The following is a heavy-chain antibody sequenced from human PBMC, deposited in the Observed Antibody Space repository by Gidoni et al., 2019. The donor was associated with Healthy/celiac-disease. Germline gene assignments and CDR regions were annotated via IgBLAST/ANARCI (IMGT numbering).Heavy chain of an antibody. J-gene: IGHJ4*02. Sequence: EVQLVESGGGLVQPGGSLRLSCAASGFTFSSYWMSWVRQAPGKGLEWVANIKQDGSEKYYVDSVKGRFTISRDNAKNSLYLQMNSLRAEDTAVYYCARDLVGRDYGDIFDYWGQGTLVTVSS. V-gene: IGHV3-7*04. CDR2: IKQDGSEK. CDR3: ARDLVGRDYGDIFDY. D-gene: IGHD4-17*01. CDR1: GFTFSSYW.